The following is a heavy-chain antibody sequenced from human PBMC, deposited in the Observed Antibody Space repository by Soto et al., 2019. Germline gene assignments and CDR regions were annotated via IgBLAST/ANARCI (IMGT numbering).Heavy chain of an antibody. V-gene: IGHV4-30-2*01. CDR2: INHLETT. D-gene: IGHD3-10*01. Sequence: SETLSLTCTVSGASITYGAYSWSWIRQTPGKGLEWIGYINHLETTFYNPSFESRLALSIDRTKNQFSLNLKSMSAADRAVYFCARGGGFDSFDYWGQGILVTVSS. J-gene: IGHJ4*02. CDR1: GASITYGAYS. CDR3: ARGGGFDSFDY.